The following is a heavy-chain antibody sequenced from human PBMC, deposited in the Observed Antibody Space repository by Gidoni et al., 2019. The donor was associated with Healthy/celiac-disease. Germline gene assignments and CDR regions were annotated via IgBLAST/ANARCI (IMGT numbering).Heavy chain of an antibody. D-gene: IGHD3-10*01. CDR2: IYYSGST. V-gene: IGHV4-39*01. Sequence: QLQLQESGPGLVKPSETLSLTCTVSGGSISSSSYYWGWIRQPPGKGLEWIGSIYYSGSTYYNPSLKSRVTISVDTSKNQFSLKLSSVTAADTAVYYCARPNFGGYYYYGVDVWGQGTTVTVSS. CDR1: GGSISSSSYY. J-gene: IGHJ6*02. CDR3: ARPNFGGYYYYGVDV.